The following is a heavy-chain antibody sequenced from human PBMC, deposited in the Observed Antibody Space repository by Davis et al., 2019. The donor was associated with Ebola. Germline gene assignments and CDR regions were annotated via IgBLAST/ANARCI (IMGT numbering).Heavy chain of an antibody. D-gene: IGHD5-18*01. J-gene: IGHJ6*04. V-gene: IGHV3-74*01. CDR1: GFTFINYW. Sequence: GESLKISCAASGFTFINYWMHWVRQAPGKGLEWVSRANSDGGTTGYGDSVKGRFTISRDNARNTLYLQMNSLRAEDTAVYYCSREVRGGFSPMDLWGTGTTVTVSS. CDR2: ANSDGGTT. CDR3: SREVRGGFSPMDL.